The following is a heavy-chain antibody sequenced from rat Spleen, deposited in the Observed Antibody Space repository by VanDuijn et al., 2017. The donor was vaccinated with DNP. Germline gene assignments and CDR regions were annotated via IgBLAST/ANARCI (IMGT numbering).Heavy chain of an antibody. J-gene: IGHJ2*01. CDR3: ARPDY. CDR2: IDYDGSGT. Sequence: EVQLVESGGGLVQPGRSLKLSCAASGFPFSDYNLAWVRQAPKKGLEWVATIDYDGSGTYYRDTVKGRFTISRDNAKSTLYLQMDSLRSEDTATYYCARPDYWGQGVMVTVSS. V-gene: IGHV5-7*01. CDR1: GFPFSDYN.